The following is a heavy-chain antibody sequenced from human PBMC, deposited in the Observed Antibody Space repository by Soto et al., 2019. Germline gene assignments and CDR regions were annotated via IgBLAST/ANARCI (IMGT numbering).Heavy chain of an antibody. D-gene: IGHD3-10*01. Sequence: SETLSLTCAVSGYSITSDYYWGWIRQRPGKGLEWIGSIYSGSTYYNPSLKSRVTISVDTSKNQFSLRLTSVTAADTAMYYCAKKGYYPSGKINLFDSWGQGTLVTVSS. V-gene: IGHV4-38-2*01. CDR3: AKKGYYPSGKINLFDS. CDR2: IYSGST. J-gene: IGHJ4*02. CDR1: GYSITSDYY.